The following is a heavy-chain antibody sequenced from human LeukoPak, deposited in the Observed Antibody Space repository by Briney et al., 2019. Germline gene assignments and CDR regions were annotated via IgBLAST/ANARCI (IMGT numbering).Heavy chain of an antibody. CDR1: GYTFTSYG. V-gene: IGHV1-18*01. CDR2: ISAYNGNT. Sequence: ASVKVSCKASGYTFTSYGISWVRQAPGQGLEWMGWISAYNGNTNYAQKLQGRVTMTTDTSTSTAYMELRSLRSDGTAVYYCAREGSIAAAGYYYYYGMDVWGQGTTVTVSS. D-gene: IGHD6-13*01. CDR3: AREGSIAAAGYYYYYGMDV. J-gene: IGHJ6*02.